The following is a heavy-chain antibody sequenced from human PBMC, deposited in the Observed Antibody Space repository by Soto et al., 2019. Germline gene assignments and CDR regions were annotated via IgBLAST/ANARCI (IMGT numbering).Heavy chain of an antibody. CDR1: GGSLSSYS. V-gene: IGHV4-59*01. CDR3: ARSALRSSHPEFDY. D-gene: IGHD6-6*01. Sequence: PSETLSLTCTVSGGSLSSYSWRWIRQPPGKGLEWIGYIYYSGTNNYNTSLKSRATISVDTSKNQFSLKLSSVTAADTAVYYCARSALRSSHPEFDYWGQGTLVTVSS. J-gene: IGHJ4*02. CDR2: IYYSGTN.